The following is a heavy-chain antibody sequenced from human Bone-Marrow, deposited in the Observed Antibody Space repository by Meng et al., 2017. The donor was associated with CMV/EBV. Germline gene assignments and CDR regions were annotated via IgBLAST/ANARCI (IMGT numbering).Heavy chain of an antibody. D-gene: IGHD6-6*01. Sequence: ESLKIFCKGSGYSLTSYWIGWVRQMPGKGLEWMGIIYPGDSDTRYSPSFQGQVTISADKSISTAYLQWSSLKASDTAMYYCASSSSSSAEEYFQHWGQGTLVNVSS. CDR1: GYSLTSYW. CDR2: IYPGDSDT. CDR3: ASSSSSSAEEYFQH. J-gene: IGHJ1*01. V-gene: IGHV5-51*01.